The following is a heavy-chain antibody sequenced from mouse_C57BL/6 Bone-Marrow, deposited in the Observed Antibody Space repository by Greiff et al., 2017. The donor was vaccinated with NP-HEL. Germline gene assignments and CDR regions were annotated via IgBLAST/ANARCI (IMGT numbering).Heavy chain of an antibody. J-gene: IGHJ3*01. Sequence: EVMLVESGEGLVKPGGSLKLSCAASGFTFSSYAMSWVRQTPEKRLEWVAYISSGGDYIYYADTVKGRFTISRDNARNTLFLEVSSLRSEDTALSFCTRERGSSLAFWGEGSLVTVSA. CDR1: GFTFSSYA. V-gene: IGHV5-9-1*02. CDR3: TRERGSSLAF. D-gene: IGHD1-1*01. CDR2: ISSGGDYI.